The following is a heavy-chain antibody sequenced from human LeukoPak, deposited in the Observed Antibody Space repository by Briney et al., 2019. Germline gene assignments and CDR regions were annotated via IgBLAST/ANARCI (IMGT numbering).Heavy chain of an antibody. Sequence: GGSLRLSCAASGFTFSSYWMSWVRQAPGKGLEWVANIKQDGSEKYYVDSVKGRFTISRDNDKNSLYLQMNSLRAEDTAVYYCAGSRWLSYYFDYWGQGTLVTVPS. CDR3: AGSRWLSYYFDY. V-gene: IGHV3-7*01. CDR1: GFTFSSYW. J-gene: IGHJ4*02. CDR2: IKQDGSEK. D-gene: IGHD5-24*01.